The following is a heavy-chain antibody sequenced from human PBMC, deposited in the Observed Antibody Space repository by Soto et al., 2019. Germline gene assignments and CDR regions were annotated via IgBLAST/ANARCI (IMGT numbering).Heavy chain of an antibody. Sequence: QVQLVESGGGVVQPGRSLRLSCAASGFTFSSYAMHWVRQAPGKGLEWVAVISYDGSNKYYADSVKGRFTISRDNSKNTLYLQMNSLRAEDTAVYYCARDSARVVTPRPNLIGPLDYWGQGTLVTVSS. CDR1: GFTFSSYA. V-gene: IGHV3-30-3*01. CDR2: ISYDGSNK. D-gene: IGHD2-15*01. CDR3: ARDSARVVTPRPNLIGPLDY. J-gene: IGHJ4*02.